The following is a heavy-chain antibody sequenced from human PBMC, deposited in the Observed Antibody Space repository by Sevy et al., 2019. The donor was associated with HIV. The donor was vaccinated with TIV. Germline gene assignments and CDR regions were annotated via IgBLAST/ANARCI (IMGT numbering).Heavy chain of an antibody. J-gene: IGHJ6*02. CDR2: ISWNSGSI. CDR3: AKGYCSSTSCYYYYGMDV. Sequence: GGSLRLSCVASGFTFDDYAMHWVRQAPGKGLEWVSGISWNSGSIGYADSVKGRFTISRDNAKNSLYLQMNSLRAEDTALYYCAKGYCSSTSCYYYYGMDVWGQGTTVTVSS. D-gene: IGHD2-2*01. CDR1: GFTFDDYA. V-gene: IGHV3-9*01.